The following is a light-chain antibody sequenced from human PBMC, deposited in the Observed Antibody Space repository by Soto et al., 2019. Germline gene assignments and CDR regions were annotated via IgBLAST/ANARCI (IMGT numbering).Light chain of an antibody. CDR1: QSVRTN. CDR3: QQYNDNWPT. CDR2: GAS. V-gene: IGKV3-15*01. J-gene: IGKJ1*01. Sequence: EIVMTQSPATLYVSPGERATLSCRASQSVRTNLAWYQHKPGQSPRLLIYGASNRATGFPARFSGSGSGTEFTLTINGLQSEDFAVYYCQQYNDNWPTFGQGTKVDI.